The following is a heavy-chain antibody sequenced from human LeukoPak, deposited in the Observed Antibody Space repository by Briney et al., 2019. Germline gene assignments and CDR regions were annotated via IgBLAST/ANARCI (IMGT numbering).Heavy chain of an antibody. CDR2: INPNSGGT. CDR3: ARLRLTYPDY. J-gene: IGHJ4*02. Sequence: GASVKVSCKASGYTFTSYGISWVRQAPGQGLEWMGWINPNSGGTNYAQKFQGRVTMTRDTSISTAYMELSRLRSDDTAVYYCARLRLTYPDYWGQGTLVTVSS. D-gene: IGHD2-21*02. V-gene: IGHV1-2*02. CDR1: GYTFTSYG.